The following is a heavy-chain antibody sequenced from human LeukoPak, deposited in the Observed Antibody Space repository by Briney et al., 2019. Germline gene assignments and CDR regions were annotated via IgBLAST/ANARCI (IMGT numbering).Heavy chain of an antibody. J-gene: IGHJ4*02. Sequence: SETLSLTCTVSGGSISSGDYYWSWIRQPPGKGLEWIGYIYYSGSTYYNPSLKSRVTISVDTSKNQSSLKLSSVTAADTAVYYCARAPGGDFWSGYFTYYFDYWGQGTLVTVSS. CDR2: IYYSGST. CDR1: GGSISSGDYY. CDR3: ARAPGGDFWSGYFTYYFDY. V-gene: IGHV4-30-4*01. D-gene: IGHD3-3*01.